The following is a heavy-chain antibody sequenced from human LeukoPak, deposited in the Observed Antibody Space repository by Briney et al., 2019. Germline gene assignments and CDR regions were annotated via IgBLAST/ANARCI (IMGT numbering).Heavy chain of an antibody. D-gene: IGHD5-12*01. CDR1: GGSFSGYY. J-gene: IGHJ4*02. Sequence: PSETLSLTCAVYGGSFSGYYWSWIRQPPGKGPEWIGEINHSGSTNYNPSLKSRVTISVDTSKNQFSLKLSSVTAADTAVYYCASRRYSGYGSGDYWGQGTLVTVSS. V-gene: IGHV4-34*01. CDR3: ASRRYSGYGSGDY. CDR2: INHSGST.